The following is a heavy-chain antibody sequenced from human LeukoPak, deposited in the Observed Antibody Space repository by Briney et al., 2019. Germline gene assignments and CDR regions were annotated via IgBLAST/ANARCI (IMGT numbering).Heavy chain of an antibody. CDR3: ARDYDVVVVAAEGTDGMDV. J-gene: IGHJ6*02. CDR1: GYTFTSYC. Sequence: GASVKVSCKASGYTFTSYCISWVRQAPGQGLEWMGWISAYNGNTNYAQKLQGRVTMTTDTSTSTAYMELRSLRSDDTAVYYCARDYDVVVVAAEGTDGMDVWGQGTTVTVSS. CDR2: ISAYNGNT. V-gene: IGHV1-18*01. D-gene: IGHD2-15*01.